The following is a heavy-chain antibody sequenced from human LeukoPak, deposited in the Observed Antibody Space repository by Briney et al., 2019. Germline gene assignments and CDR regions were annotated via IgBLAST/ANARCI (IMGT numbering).Heavy chain of an antibody. Sequence: SETLSLTCTVSGGSISSYYWSWIRQPPGKGLEWIGYIYYSGSTNYNPSLKSRVTISVDASKNQFSLKLSSVTAADTAVYYCARGRGYSSGWYSHWGQGTLVTVSS. D-gene: IGHD6-19*01. J-gene: IGHJ4*02. CDR2: IYYSGST. CDR1: GGSISSYY. CDR3: ARGRGYSSGWYSH. V-gene: IGHV4-59*01.